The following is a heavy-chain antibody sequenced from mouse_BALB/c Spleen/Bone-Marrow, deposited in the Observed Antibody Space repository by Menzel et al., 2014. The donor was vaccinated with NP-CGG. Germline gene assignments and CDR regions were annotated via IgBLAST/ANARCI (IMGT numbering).Heavy chain of an antibody. CDR2: IYPGDGDT. V-gene: IGHV1-87*01. J-gene: IGHJ3*01. CDR3: ARSEATMIHAY. CDR1: GYTFTSYW. Sequence: AQVAESGAELARPGASVELACKASGYTFTSYWMQGVIQRPGQGLEWIGAIYPGDGDTRYTQKFKGKATLTADKSSSTAYMQLSSLASEDSAVYYCARSEATMIHAYWGQGPLVTVSA. D-gene: IGHD2-4*01.